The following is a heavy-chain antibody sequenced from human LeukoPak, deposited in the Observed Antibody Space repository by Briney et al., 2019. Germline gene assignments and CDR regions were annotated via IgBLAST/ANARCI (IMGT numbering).Heavy chain of an antibody. J-gene: IGHJ4*02. CDR2: INHSGST. V-gene: IGHV4-34*01. D-gene: IGHD1-26*01. CDR3: ASRSGSYYRADY. Sequence: SDTLSLTCAVYGGSFSGYYWSWIRQPPGKGLEWIGEINHSGSTNYNPSLKSRVTISVDTSKNQFSLRLTSVTAADTAVYYCASRSGSYYRADYWGQGTLVTVSS. CDR1: GGSFSGYY.